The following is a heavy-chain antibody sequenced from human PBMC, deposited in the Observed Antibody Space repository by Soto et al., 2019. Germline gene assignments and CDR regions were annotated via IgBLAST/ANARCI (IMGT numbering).Heavy chain of an antibody. J-gene: IGHJ4*02. Sequence: SETLSLTCSVSGGSVSDYYWSWIRQPPGKGLEWIGHISYSETTNYNPSLKGRVTISLDTSRSQFSLRLSSVTAADTAVYYCARAGSGYSTSWYYVEDWGQGILVIVSS. CDR1: GGSVSDYY. D-gene: IGHD6-13*01. CDR3: ARAGSGYSTSWYYVED. V-gene: IGHV4-59*02. CDR2: ISYSETT.